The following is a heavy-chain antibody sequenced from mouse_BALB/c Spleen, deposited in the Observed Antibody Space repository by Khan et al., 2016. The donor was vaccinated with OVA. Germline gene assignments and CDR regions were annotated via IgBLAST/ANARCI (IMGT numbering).Heavy chain of an antibody. J-gene: IGHJ3*01. V-gene: IGHV1-4*01. Sequence: QVQLQQSGAELARPGASVKMSCKASGYTFTSYTIHWIKLRPGQGLEWIGYINPGNGYTNYNQKFRDKATLTADKSSTTAYMQLSSLTSDDSAVYNCVRDGAYHRNDGWFAYWGQGTLVTVSA. CDR3: VRDGAYHRNDGWFAY. CDR1: GYTFTSYT. D-gene: IGHD2-14*01. CDR2: INPGNGYT.